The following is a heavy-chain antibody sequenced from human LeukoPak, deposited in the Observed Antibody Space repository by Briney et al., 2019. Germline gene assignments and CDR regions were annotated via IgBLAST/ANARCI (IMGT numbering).Heavy chain of an antibody. J-gene: IGHJ4*02. CDR1: GDSISSYY. D-gene: IGHD1-26*01. CDR2: IYYSGST. Sequence: PSETLSLTCTVSGDSISSYYWSWIRQSPGKRLEWIGFIYYSGSTNYNPSLKSRVTISVDTSKKQFSLKLTSVTAADTAVYYCARTYSGSHTYYFDFWGQGTLVTVSS. V-gene: IGHV4-59*01. CDR3: ARTYSGSHTYYFDF.